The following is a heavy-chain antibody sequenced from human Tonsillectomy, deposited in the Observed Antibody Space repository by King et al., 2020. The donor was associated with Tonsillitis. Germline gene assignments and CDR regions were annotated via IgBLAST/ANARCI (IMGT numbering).Heavy chain of an antibody. V-gene: IGHV3-30*18. Sequence: HVQLVESGGGVVQPGRSLRLSCAASGFTFSSYGMHWVRQAPGKGLEWVAVISYDGSNKYYADSVKGRFTISRDNSKNTLYLQMNSLRAEDTAVYYCAKGLGGVWGSYRSNWFDPWGQGTLVTVSS. CDR2: ISYDGSNK. CDR3: AKGLGGVWGSYRSNWFDP. D-gene: IGHD3-16*02. CDR1: GFTFSSYG. J-gene: IGHJ5*02.